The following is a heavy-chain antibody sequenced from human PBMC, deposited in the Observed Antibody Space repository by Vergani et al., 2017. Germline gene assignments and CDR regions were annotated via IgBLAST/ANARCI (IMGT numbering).Heavy chain of an antibody. J-gene: IGHJ4*02. CDR1: GGSLSGYH. D-gene: IGHD1-14*01. Sequence: QVQLQESGPGLVRPSETLSLTCTVSGGSLSGYHWNWIRQTPGEGLEWIGYVEDSGYFNYNPSHKTRFPMSSDTSNNPFSLMLSSVTVANTAVYYCARSIVSRNPPDCFDSWGQGTLVTVSS. CDR2: VEDSGYF. CDR3: ARSIVSRNPPDCFDS. V-gene: IGHV4-59*01.